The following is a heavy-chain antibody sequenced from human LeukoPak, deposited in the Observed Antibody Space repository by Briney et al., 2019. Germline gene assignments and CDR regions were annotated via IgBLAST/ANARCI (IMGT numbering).Heavy chain of an antibody. CDR3: ARYDYSNYRRWFDP. Sequence: PSETLSLTCTVSGGYIRSGDYYWRWIRQPPGKGLEWIGYIYYSGSTYYNPSLKSLVTISVDSSKNQFSLKLSSVTAADTAVYYCARYDYSNYRRWFDPWGQGTLVTVSS. CDR1: GGYIRSGDYY. CDR2: IYYSGST. J-gene: IGHJ5*02. D-gene: IGHD4-11*01. V-gene: IGHV4-30-4*08.